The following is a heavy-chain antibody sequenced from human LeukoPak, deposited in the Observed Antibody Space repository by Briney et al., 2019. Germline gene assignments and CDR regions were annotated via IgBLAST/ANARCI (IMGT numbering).Heavy chain of an antibody. J-gene: IGHJ4*02. CDR1: GYNFTPYW. CDR2: IFPGGSDT. Sequence: GESLKISCKASGYNFTPYWIGWVRQMPGRGLEWMGIIFPGGSDTKYSPSLQGQVTMSVDRSISTAYLQWSSLKASDTATYYCARQAGYSGSYGEDYWGQGTLVTVSS. D-gene: IGHD1-26*01. V-gene: IGHV5-51*01. CDR3: ARQAGYSGSYGEDY.